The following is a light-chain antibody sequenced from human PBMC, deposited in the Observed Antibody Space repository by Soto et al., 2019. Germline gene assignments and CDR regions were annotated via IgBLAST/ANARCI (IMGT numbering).Light chain of an antibody. CDR3: QQYNNWPPVT. CDR2: GAS. Sequence: EIVMTQSPATLSVSPGERATLSCRASQSVSSNLAWYQQKPGQAHRLLIYGASTRATGIPARFGGSGSGTECTLTISSLQSEEFAVYYCQQYNNWPPVTFGGGTKVEIK. V-gene: IGKV3-15*01. CDR1: QSVSSN. J-gene: IGKJ4*01.